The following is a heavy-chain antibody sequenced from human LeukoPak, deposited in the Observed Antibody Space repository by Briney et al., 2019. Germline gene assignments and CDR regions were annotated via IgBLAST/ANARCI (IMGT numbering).Heavy chain of an antibody. D-gene: IGHD5-24*01. V-gene: IGHV3-23*01. J-gene: IGHJ6*02. Sequence: PGGSLRLSCAASGFTFSSFAMTWVRQAPGRGLEWVSSISGDGSATYYADSVKGRFTISRDNSKNTLYLQMNSLRAEDTAVYYCAKDSVRWLQSPSYYGMDVWGQGTTVTVSS. CDR1: GFTFSSFA. CDR2: ISGDGSAT. CDR3: AKDSVRWLQSPSYYGMDV.